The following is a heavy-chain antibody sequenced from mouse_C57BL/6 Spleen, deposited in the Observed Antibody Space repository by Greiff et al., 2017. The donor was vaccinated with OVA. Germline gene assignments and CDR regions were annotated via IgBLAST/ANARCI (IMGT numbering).Heavy chain of an antibody. CDR2: ISSGGSYT. D-gene: IGHD4-1*01. V-gene: IGHV5-6*01. CDR1: GFTFSSYG. J-gene: IGHJ2*01. Sequence: EVQLVESGGDLVKPGGSLKLSCAASGFTFSSYGMSWVRQTPDKRLEWVATISSGGSYTYYPDSVKGRFTISRDNAKNTLYLQMSSLKSEDTAMYYCARQLTGGFDYWGQGTTLTVSS. CDR3: ARQLTGGFDY.